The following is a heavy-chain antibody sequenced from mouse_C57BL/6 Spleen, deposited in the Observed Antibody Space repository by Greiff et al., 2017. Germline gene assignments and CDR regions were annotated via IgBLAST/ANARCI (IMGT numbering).Heavy chain of an antibody. Sequence: VQLQQSGAELVKPGASVQISCKASGYAFSSYWMNWVKQRPGKGLEWIGQIYPGDGDTNYHGKFQGKATLTADKSSSTAYMQLSSLTSEDSAVYFCARVGVVRYFDVWGTGTTVTVSS. D-gene: IGHD1-1*01. CDR1: GYAFSSYW. CDR3: ARVGVVRYFDV. CDR2: IYPGDGDT. J-gene: IGHJ1*03. V-gene: IGHV1-80*01.